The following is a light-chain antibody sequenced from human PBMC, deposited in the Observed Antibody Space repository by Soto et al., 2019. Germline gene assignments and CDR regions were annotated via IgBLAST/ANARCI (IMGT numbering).Light chain of an antibody. J-gene: IGKJ5*01. Sequence: EIVMTQSPATLSVSPGERSTPSGKASQSVSSNLAWYQQKPGQAPRLLIYGASNRATGIPARFSGSGSGTEFTLTISSLQSEDFAVYYCQQYNNWPPITVGPVTRLEIK. CDR1: QSVSSN. V-gene: IGKV3-15*01. CDR3: QQYNNWPPIT. CDR2: GAS.